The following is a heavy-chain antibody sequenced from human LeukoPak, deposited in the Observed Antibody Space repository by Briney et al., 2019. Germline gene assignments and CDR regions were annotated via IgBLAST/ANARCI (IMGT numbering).Heavy chain of an antibody. J-gene: IGHJ4*02. Sequence: PGGSLRLSCAASGFTFSSYWMNWVRQAPGKGLEWVSSISSSSSCIYYADSVKGRFTISRDNAKNSLYLQMNSLRAEDTAVYYCAREGDSAMERLAVDYWGQGTLVTVSS. CDR2: ISSSSSCI. D-gene: IGHD5-18*01. V-gene: IGHV3-21*01. CDR1: GFTFSSYW. CDR3: AREGDSAMERLAVDY.